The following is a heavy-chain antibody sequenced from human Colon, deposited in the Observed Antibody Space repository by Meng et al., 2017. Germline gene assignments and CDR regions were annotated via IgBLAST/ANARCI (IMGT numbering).Heavy chain of an antibody. J-gene: IGHJ3*02. Sequence: VEGVESGGGGVQPGGSLRLSCVPSGFSFSHYGMHWVRQAPGKGLEWLVVLWADGVNSYYAGSVEGRFTISRDNSKNTLFLQMNSLRVDDTAVYYCVRERAPFDGFDIWGQGTRVTVSS. CDR1: GFSFSHYG. CDR3: VRERAPFDGFDI. CDR2: LWADGVNS. V-gene: IGHV3-33*01.